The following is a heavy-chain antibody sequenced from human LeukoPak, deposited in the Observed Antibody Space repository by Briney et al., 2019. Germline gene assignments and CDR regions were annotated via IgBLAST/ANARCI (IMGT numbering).Heavy chain of an antibody. D-gene: IGHD3-16*01. CDR2: IRYDGSDK. V-gene: IGHV3-30*02. Sequence: GGSLRLSCAASGFTFSNYGIHWVRQAPGKGLEWVAFIRYDGSDKYYADSVKGRFTISRDNSINTLYLQMNSLRSEDTAVYYCARDNDSRDPPHFDYWGQGTLVTVSS. CDR1: GFTFSNYG. CDR3: ARDNDSRDPPHFDY. J-gene: IGHJ4*02.